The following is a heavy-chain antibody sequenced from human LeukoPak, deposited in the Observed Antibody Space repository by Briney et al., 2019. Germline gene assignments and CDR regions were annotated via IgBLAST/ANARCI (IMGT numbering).Heavy chain of an antibody. CDR1: GGSISSGSYY. D-gene: IGHD3-22*01. CDR3: ARGAHYYDSSGYYYGSGVAFDI. J-gene: IGHJ3*02. Sequence: PSQTLSLTCTVSGGSISSGSYYWSWIRQPAGKGLEWIGRIYTSGSTNYNPSLKSRLTISVDTSKNQLSLKLSSVTAADTAVYYCARGAHYYDSSGYYYGSGVAFDIWGQGTMVTVSS. V-gene: IGHV4-61*02. CDR2: IYTSGST.